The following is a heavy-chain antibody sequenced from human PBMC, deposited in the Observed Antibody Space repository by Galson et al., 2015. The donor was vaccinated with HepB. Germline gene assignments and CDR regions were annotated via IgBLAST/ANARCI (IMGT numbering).Heavy chain of an antibody. CDR2: MSDNGDNT. CDR3: ARGPRYYYDSSGPGYFDY. J-gene: IGHJ4*02. D-gene: IGHD3-22*01. CDR1: GFTFSSYA. V-gene: IGHV3-23*01. Sequence: SLRLSCAASGFTFSSYAIMWVRQAPGKGLEWVSGMSDNGDNTFYADSVKGRFTISRDISKNTVYLQMNSLRAEDTAVYYCARGPRYYYDSSGPGYFDYWGQGTLVTVSS.